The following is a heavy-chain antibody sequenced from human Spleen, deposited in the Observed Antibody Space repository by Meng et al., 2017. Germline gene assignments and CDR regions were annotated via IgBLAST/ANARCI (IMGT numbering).Heavy chain of an antibody. J-gene: IGHJ4*02. D-gene: IGHD4-11*01. Sequence: SETLSLTCTVSGYSISSGYYWGWIRQPPGKGLDWIGSIYHSGITYYNPSLKSRITISVDTSKNQFSLKLSSVTAADSAVYYCARGPTTMAHDFDYWGQGTLVTVSS. CDR1: GYSISSGYY. CDR3: ARGPTTMAHDFDY. V-gene: IGHV4-38-2*02. CDR2: IYHSGIT.